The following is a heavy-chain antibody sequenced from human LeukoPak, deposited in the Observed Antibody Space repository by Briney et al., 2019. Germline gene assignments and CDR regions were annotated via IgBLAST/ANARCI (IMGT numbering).Heavy chain of an antibody. CDR2: IYYSGST. Sequence: PSETLSLTCTVSGGSISSYYWSWIRQPPGKGLEWIGYIYYSGSTNYNPSLKSRVTISVDTSKNHLSLKLSSVTAADTAVYYCARGVGSSWYTNYGMDVWGQGTTVTVSS. D-gene: IGHD6-13*01. CDR1: GGSISSYY. V-gene: IGHV4-59*01. CDR3: ARGVGSSWYTNYGMDV. J-gene: IGHJ6*02.